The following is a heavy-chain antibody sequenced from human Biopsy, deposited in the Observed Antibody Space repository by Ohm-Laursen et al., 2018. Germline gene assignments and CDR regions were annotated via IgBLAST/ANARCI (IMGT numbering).Heavy chain of an antibody. CDR3: ARDYPPYSSGWYREPPIQC. V-gene: IGHV3-48*03. CDR2: TSSSGSTI. CDR1: GFTFSSYG. Sequence: SLRLSCTASGFTFSSYGMNWVRQAPGKGLEWVSYTSSSGSTIYYADSVKGRFTISRDNAKNSLYLQMNSLRAEDTAVYYCARDYPPYSSGWYREPPIQCWGQGTLVTVSS. J-gene: IGHJ4*02. D-gene: IGHD6-19*01.